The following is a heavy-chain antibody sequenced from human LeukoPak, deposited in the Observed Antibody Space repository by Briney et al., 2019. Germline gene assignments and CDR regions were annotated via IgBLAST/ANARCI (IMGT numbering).Heavy chain of an antibody. D-gene: IGHD3-16*01. Sequence: ASVKVSCKASGGTFSSYAISWVRQAPGQGLEWMGGISPIFGTANYAQKCQGRVTITTDESTSTAYMELSSLRPEHTAVYSCAISPRKFLGYWGQGTLVTVSS. J-gene: IGHJ4*02. V-gene: IGHV1-69*05. CDR3: AISPRKFLGY. CDR2: ISPIFGTA. CDR1: GGTFSSYA.